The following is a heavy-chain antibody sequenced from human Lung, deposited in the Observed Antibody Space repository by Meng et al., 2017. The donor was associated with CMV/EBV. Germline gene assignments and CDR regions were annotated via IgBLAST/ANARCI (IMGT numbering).Heavy chain of an antibody. J-gene: IGHJ6*02. CDR3: ARFSGTGAYYYGVDV. CDR1: GGPISSNY. V-gene: IGHV4-59*01. CDR2: IYYSGST. Sequence: SXTXSLXCPAPGGPISSNYWSWIRQPPGKGLEWIEYIYYSGSTNYNPSLKSRVTISVDTSKNQFSPKLSSVTTADTAVYYCARFSGTGAYYYGVDVWGQGTXVTVSS. D-gene: IGHD1-1*01.